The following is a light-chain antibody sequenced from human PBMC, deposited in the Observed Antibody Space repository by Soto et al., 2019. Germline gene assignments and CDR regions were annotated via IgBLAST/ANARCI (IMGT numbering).Light chain of an antibody. V-gene: IGKV3-15*01. Sequence: EIVMTQSPATLSVSPGERATLSCRASQSVSSNLAWYQQKPGQAPRLLIYGASTRATGIPARFSGSGSGTEFTLTISTLQSEDFAVYYCQQYNNCPETFGKGTKV. CDR2: GAS. CDR3: QQYNNCPET. CDR1: QSVSSN. J-gene: IGKJ1*01.